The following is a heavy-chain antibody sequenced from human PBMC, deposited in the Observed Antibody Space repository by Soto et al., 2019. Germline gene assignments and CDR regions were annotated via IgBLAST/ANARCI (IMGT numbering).Heavy chain of an antibody. Sequence: QVQLQESGPGLVKPSQTLSLTCTVSGGTISSGAYYWSWIRQHPGKGLEWIGYIYYSGSTYSNPSLKSRVAISVDKSKNQFSLKLSSVTAADTAVYYCAAVRQHYFDFWGQGTLVTVSS. D-gene: IGHD1-1*01. CDR1: GGTISSGAYY. J-gene: IGHJ4*02. CDR3: AAVRQHYFDF. V-gene: IGHV4-31*03. CDR2: IYYSGST.